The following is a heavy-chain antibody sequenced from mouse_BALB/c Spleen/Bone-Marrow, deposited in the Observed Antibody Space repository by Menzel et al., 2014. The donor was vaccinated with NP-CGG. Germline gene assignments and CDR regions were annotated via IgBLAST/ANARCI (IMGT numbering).Heavy chain of an antibody. D-gene: IGHD2-14*01. CDR2: IDPYYGGI. J-gene: IGHJ3*01. V-gene: IGHV1-39*01. CDR1: GYSFTGYN. Sequence: EVQLQQSGPELEKPGASAKISCKASGYSFTGYNMNWVKQTNGKSLEWIGNIDPYYGGITYNQKFKDKATLTVDKSSSTAYMQLKSLTAEDSAVYYCARSIEYRPLTYWGQGTLVTVSA. CDR3: ARSIEYRPLTY.